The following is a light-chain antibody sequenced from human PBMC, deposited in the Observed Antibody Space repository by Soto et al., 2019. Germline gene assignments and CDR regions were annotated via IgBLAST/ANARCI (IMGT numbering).Light chain of an antibody. J-gene: IGKJ2*01. CDR3: QQYGSSPTT. CDR2: GAS. CDR1: QSVMGSY. Sequence: EIVLTQSPGTLSLSPGERATLSCRASQSVMGSYLAWYQQKPGQAPRLLIYGASSRATGIPDRLSGSGSGTDFTLTISRLEPEDSAVYYCQQYGSSPTTFGQGTKLEIK. V-gene: IGKV3-20*01.